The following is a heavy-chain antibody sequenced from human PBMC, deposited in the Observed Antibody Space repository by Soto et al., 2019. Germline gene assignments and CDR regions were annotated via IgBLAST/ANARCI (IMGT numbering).Heavy chain of an antibody. Sequence: GGSLRLSCAASGFTSSSYGKHWVRQAPGKGLEWVAVIWYDGSNKYYADSVKGRFTISRDNSKNTLYLQMNSLRAEDTAVYYCARYCSGGSCYSGAFDIWGQGTMVTVSS. D-gene: IGHD2-15*01. CDR3: ARYCSGGSCYSGAFDI. CDR2: IWYDGSNK. V-gene: IGHV3-33*01. J-gene: IGHJ3*02. CDR1: GFTSSSYG.